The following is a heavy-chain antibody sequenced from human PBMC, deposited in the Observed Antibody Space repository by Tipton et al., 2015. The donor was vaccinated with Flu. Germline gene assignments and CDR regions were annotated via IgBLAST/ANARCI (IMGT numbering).Heavy chain of an antibody. V-gene: IGHV4-38-2*02. CDR2: IYHSGST. Sequence: TLSLTCTVSGYSISSGYYWGWIRQPPGKGLEWIGSIYHSGSTYYNPSLKSRVTISVDTSKNQFSLKLSSVTAADTAVYYCARVGTYYYDRKNNAFDIWGQGTMVTVSS. CDR3: ARVGTYYYDRKNNAFDI. D-gene: IGHD3-22*01. J-gene: IGHJ3*02. CDR1: GYSISSGYY.